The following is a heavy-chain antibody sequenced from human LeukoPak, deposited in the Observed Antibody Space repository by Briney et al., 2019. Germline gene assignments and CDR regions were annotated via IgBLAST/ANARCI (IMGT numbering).Heavy chain of an antibody. CDR1: GYSFTSYW. D-gene: IGHD3-3*01. CDR2: IYPGDSDT. CDR3: ARGGDYTIFGVVITPDAFDI. V-gene: IGHV5-51*01. J-gene: IGHJ3*02. Sequence: GESLKISCKGSGYSFTSYWIGWVRQMPGKGLEWMGIIYPGDSDTRYSPSFQGQVTISADKSISTAYLQWISLKASETAMYYCARGGDYTIFGVVITPDAFDIWGQGTMVTVSS.